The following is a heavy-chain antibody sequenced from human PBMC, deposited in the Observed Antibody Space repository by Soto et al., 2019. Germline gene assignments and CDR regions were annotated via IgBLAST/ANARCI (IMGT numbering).Heavy chain of an antibody. CDR1: GGSISSGDYY. J-gene: IGHJ4*02. D-gene: IGHD3-10*01. CDR2: IHYSGST. Sequence: QVQLQESGPGLVKPSQTLSLTCTVSGGSISSGDYYWSWIRQHPGEGLEWIGYIHYSGSTYYNPSLKSRVTISLDTSKSQFSLKLRSVTAADTAVYYCATSHYYGSGSSGYWGQGTLVTVSS. V-gene: IGHV4-31*03. CDR3: ATSHYYGSGSSGY.